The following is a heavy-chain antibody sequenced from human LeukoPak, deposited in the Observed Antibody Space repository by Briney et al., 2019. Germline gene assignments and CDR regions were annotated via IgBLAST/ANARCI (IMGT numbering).Heavy chain of an antibody. J-gene: IGHJ4*02. CDR2: LYSGGGT. D-gene: IGHD3-22*01. V-gene: IGHV3-66*01. CDR1: GFTVSSNY. CDR3: ARDWVHYDLPWYSDC. Sequence: PGGSLRLSCAASGFTVSSNYMSWVRQAPGKGLEWVSGLYSGGGTYYADSVKGRFDISRDNSKNTLYLQMNSLRAEDTAVYYCARDWVHYDLPWYSDCWGQGALVTVSS.